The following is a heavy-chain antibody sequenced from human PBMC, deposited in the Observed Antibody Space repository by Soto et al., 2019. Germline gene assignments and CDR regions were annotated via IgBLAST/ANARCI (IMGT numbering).Heavy chain of an antibody. CDR3: ARALDNDYGDYAVPGEFDY. D-gene: IGHD4-17*01. CDR2: INPSGGST. CDR1: GYTFTSYY. Sequence: ASVKVSCKASGYTFTSYYMHWVRQDPGQGLEWMGIINPSGGSTSYAQKFQGRVTMTRDTSTSTVYMELSSLRSEDTAVYYCARALDNDYGDYAVPGEFDYWGQGTLVTVSS. V-gene: IGHV1-46*03. J-gene: IGHJ4*02.